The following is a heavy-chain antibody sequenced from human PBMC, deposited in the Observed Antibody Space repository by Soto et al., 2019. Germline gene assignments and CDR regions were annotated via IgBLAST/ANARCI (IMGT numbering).Heavy chain of an antibody. CDR2: ISGSGGST. J-gene: IGHJ6*03. Sequence: EVQLLESGGGLVQPGGSLRLSCAASGFTFSSYAMSWVRQAPGKGLECVSAISGSGGSTYYADSVKGRFTISRDNSKNTLYLQMNSLRAAYTAVYYCAKAYYDFWSGYYARSYCYMDVWGKGTTVTVSS. CDR1: GFTFSSYA. CDR3: AKAYYDFWSGYYARSYCYMDV. V-gene: IGHV3-23*01. D-gene: IGHD3-3*01.